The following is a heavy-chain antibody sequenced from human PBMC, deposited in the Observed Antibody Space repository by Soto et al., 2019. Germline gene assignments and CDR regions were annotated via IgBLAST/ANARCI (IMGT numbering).Heavy chain of an antibody. CDR2: ISSDGSNK. D-gene: IGHD6-13*01. J-gene: IGHJ6*02. V-gene: IGHV3-30*18. Sequence: QVQLVESGGGVVQPGRSLRLSCAASGFTFSSYGMHWVRQAPGKGLEWVAVISSDGSNKYYADSVKGRFTISRDNSKNTLYLQMNSLRAEDTAVYYCAKDGYSSSWYRGYYYYYGMDVWGQGTTVTVSS. CDR3: AKDGYSSSWYRGYYYYYGMDV. CDR1: GFTFSSYG.